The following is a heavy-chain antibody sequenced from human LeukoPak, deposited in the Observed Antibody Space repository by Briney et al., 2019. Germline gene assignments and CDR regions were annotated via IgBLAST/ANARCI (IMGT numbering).Heavy chain of an antibody. CDR3: ARDGGTRLGFDP. J-gene: IGHJ5*02. CDR2: IYYSGST. D-gene: IGHD3-16*01. V-gene: IGHV4-59*12. CDR1: GGSISSYY. Sequence: PSETLSLTCTVSGGSISSYYWSWIRQPPGKGLEWIGSIYYSGSTYYNPSLKSRVTISVDTSRSRFSLRLSSVTAADTGVYYCARDGGTRLGFDPWGQGTLVTVSS.